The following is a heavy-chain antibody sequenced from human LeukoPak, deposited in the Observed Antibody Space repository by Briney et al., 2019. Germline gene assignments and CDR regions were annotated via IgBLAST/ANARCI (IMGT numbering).Heavy chain of an antibody. CDR2: AFHGGNS. V-gene: IGHV4-39*01. CDR1: GGSITTSRYY. J-gene: IGHJ4*02. D-gene: IGHD5-18*01. CDR3: ARQAGGSSSGPYFFDY. Sequence: PSETLSLTCTVSGGSITTSRYYWGWIRQPPGKVLEWIGSAFHGGNSYYNPSLKSRVTVSVDTSNNQFSLRLTSVTAADTALYYCARQAGGSSSGPYFFDYWGQGTLVTVSS.